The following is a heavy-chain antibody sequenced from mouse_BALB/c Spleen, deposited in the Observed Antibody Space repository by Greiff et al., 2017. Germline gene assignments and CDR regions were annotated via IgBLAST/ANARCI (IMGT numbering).Heavy chain of an antibody. V-gene: IGHV2-9*02. CDR1: GFSLTSYG. D-gene: IGHD1-1*01. J-gene: IGHJ4*01. CDR3: ARRGYYGSSQYYYAMDY. CDR2: IWAGGST. Sequence: QVQLQQSGPGLVAPSQSLSITCTVSGFSLTSYGVHWVRQPPGKGLEWLGVIWAGGSTHYNSALMSRLSISKDTSKSQVFLKMNSLQTEDTAMYYCARRGYYGSSQYYYAMDYWGQGTSVTVSS.